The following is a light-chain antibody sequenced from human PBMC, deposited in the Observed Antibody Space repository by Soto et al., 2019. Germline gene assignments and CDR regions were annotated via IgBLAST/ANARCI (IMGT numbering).Light chain of an antibody. CDR2: GAS. V-gene: IGKV3-15*01. CDR3: QQYFHWPPYT. CDR1: QSIETH. Sequence: EIVLTQSPATVSVSPGERATLSCRASQSIETHLAWYQQRPGQAPRLLIFGASNRATGTAAWFSGSGSGTDFSLTISSLQSEDSAVYYCQQYFHWPPYTFGQGTKLEIK. J-gene: IGKJ2*01.